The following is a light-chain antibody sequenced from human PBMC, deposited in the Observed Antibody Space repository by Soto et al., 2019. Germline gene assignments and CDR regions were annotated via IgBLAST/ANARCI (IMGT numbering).Light chain of an antibody. V-gene: IGKV2-28*01. Sequence: DIVMTQSPVSLPVTPGEPASISCRSSESLLHSNGYNYLDWYLQKPGQSPQLLIYLGSNRASGVPDRFSGSGSGTDFTLKISRVDAEDVGVYYCMQTLKLWTFGQGTKVEIK. CDR2: LGS. J-gene: IGKJ1*01. CDR1: ESLLHSNGYNY. CDR3: MQTLKLWT.